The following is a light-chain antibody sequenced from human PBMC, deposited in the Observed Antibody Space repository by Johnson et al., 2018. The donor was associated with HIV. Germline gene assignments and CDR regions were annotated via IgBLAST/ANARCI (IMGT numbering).Light chain of an antibody. CDR2: GNN. V-gene: IGLV1-44*01. Sequence: QSVLTQPPSVSAAPGQKVTISCSGSTSNIGSNTVNWYQQLPGTAPKLLIYGNNQRPSGVPDRFSGSKSGTSASLAITGLQAEYEADYYCAAWDDSLNGYVFGAGTKVTGL. CDR3: AAWDDSLNGYV. CDR1: TSNIGSNT. J-gene: IGLJ1*01.